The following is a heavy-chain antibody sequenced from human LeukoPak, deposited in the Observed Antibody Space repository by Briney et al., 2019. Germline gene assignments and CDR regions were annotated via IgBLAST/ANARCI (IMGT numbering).Heavy chain of an antibody. J-gene: IGHJ4*02. V-gene: IGHV3-23*01. CDR3: AKVSAAMVIGYFDY. Sequence: PGGSLRLSCAASRFTFSNYAMSWVRQAPGKGLEWVSIISGSGFSTFYADSVKGRFTISRDNSKNTLYLRMNSLRAEDTAVYYCAKVSAAMVIGYFDYWGQGILVTVSS. CDR1: RFTFSNYA. D-gene: IGHD5-18*01. CDR2: ISGSGFST.